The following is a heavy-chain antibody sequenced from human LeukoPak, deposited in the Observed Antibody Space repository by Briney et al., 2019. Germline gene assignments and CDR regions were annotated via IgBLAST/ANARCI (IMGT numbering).Heavy chain of an antibody. Sequence: GGSLRLSCAASGFTFSSYGMSWVRKAPGKGLEWVSGMSGSGTNTNYADSVKGRFTISRDNSKNTVYLQMKSLRAEDTAVYYCAKDLGYCSGGSCSYFDYWGQGTLVTVSS. V-gene: IGHV3-23*01. CDR1: GFTFSSYG. CDR2: MSGSGTNT. D-gene: IGHD2-15*01. CDR3: AKDLGYCSGGSCSYFDY. J-gene: IGHJ4*02.